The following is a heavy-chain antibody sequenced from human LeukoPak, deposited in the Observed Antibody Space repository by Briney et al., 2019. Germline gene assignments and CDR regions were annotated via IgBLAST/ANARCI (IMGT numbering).Heavy chain of an antibody. Sequence: GASVKVSCKASGYTFNSYVISWVRQAPGQGLEWMGWISTYNGNTNYAQKLQGRITTTTDTSTNTVYMELMSLRSDDTAVYYCARVTSSWYTLGAFDIWGQGTMVTVSS. CDR2: ISTYNGNT. D-gene: IGHD6-13*01. CDR1: GYTFNSYV. V-gene: IGHV1-18*01. J-gene: IGHJ3*02. CDR3: ARVTSSWYTLGAFDI.